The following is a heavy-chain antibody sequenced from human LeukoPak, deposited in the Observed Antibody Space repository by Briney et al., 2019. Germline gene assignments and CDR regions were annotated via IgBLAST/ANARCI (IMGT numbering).Heavy chain of an antibody. D-gene: IGHD6-19*01. J-gene: IGHJ4*02. CDR2: ISAYNGNT. Sequence: ASVKVSCKASGYTFTSYGISWVQQAPGQGLEWMGWISAYNGNTNYAQKLQGRVTMTTDTSTSTAYMELRSLRSDDTAVYYCAKARVAGLRREYYFDYWGQGTLVTVSS. CDR1: GYTFTSYG. V-gene: IGHV1-18*01. CDR3: AKARVAGLRREYYFDY.